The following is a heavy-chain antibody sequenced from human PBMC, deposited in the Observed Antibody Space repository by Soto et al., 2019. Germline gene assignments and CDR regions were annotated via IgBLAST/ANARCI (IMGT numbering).Heavy chain of an antibody. J-gene: IGHJ4*02. CDR1: GYTLTELS. CDR3: ATGLAGGGGYNWNYALFDY. V-gene: IGHV1-24*01. Sequence: ASVKVSCKVSGYTLTELSMHWVRQAPGKGLEWMGGFDPEDGETIYAQKFQGRVTMTEDTSTDTAYMELSSLRSEDTAVYYCATGLAGGGGYNWNYALFDYWGQGTLVTVSS. CDR2: FDPEDGET. D-gene: IGHD1-7*01.